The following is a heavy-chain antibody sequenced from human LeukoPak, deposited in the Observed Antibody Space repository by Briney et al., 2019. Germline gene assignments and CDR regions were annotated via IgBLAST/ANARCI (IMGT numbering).Heavy chain of an antibody. CDR3: ARCPIYYYGSGPGDY. CDR2: ISAYNGNT. V-gene: IGHV1-18*01. Sequence: ASVKVSCKASGYTFTSYGISWVRQAPGQGLEWMGWISAYNGNTNYAQKFQGRVTITRDTSATTAYMELSSLRSEDTAVYYCARCPIYYYGSGPGDYWGQGTLVTVSS. CDR1: GYTFTSYG. D-gene: IGHD3-10*01. J-gene: IGHJ4*02.